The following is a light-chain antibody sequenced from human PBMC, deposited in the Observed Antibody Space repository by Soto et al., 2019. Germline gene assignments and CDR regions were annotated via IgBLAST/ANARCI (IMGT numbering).Light chain of an antibody. Sequence: QSALPQPASVSGAPGQSFPISCSGSSSDIGGYNYVSWYQHHPGKVPKVIIYEVSNRRSGVSDRFTGSKSGNTASLTISGLHDEDEADYYCCSSTSSAALVFVGGTQLTVL. CDR1: SSDIGGYNY. V-gene: IGLV2-14*01. J-gene: IGLJ3*02. CDR2: EVS. CDR3: CSSTSSAALV.